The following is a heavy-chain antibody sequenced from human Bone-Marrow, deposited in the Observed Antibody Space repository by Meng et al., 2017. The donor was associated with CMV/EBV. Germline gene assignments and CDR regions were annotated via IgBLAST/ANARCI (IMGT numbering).Heavy chain of an antibody. V-gene: IGHV4-39*01. D-gene: IGHD2-15*01. J-gene: IGHJ5*02. Sequence: GSLRLSCTVSGGSISSSSYYWGWIRQPPGKGLEWIGSIYYSGSTYYNPSLKSRVTISVDTSKNQFSLKLSSVTAADTAVYYCASREGGGLGWFDPWGQGTLVTVYS. CDR2: IYYSGST. CDR1: GGSISSSSYY. CDR3: ASREGGGLGWFDP.